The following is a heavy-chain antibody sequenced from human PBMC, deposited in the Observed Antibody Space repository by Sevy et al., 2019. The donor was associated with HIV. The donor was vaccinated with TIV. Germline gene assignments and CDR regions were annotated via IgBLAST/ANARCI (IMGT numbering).Heavy chain of an antibody. V-gene: IGHV3-23*01. CDR2: ISGSGGST. D-gene: IGHD5-12*01. J-gene: IGHJ3*02. CDR1: GFTFSSYA. Sequence: GGSLRLSCAASGFTFSSYAMSWVRQAPGKGLEWVSAISGSGGSTYYADSVKGRFTISRDNSKNTLYLQMNSLRAEDTAVYDCAKVTPHIGATIIEDAFDIWGQGTMVNVSS. CDR3: AKVTPHIGATIIEDAFDI.